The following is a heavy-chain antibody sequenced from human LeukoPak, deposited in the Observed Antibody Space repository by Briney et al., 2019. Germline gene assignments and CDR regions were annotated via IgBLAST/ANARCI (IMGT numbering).Heavy chain of an antibody. D-gene: IGHD6-19*01. CDR1: GFSLSTCG. Sequence: TGGSLRLSCAASGFSLSTCGVSWVRQPPGKGLEWVSGITGTGGSTYYADSVKGRFTVSRDTSKNTLYLQMNSLRAEDTAIYYCAKDHGTAVAGFYYWGQGTLVTVSS. CDR2: ITGTGGST. CDR3: AKDHGTAVAGFYY. V-gene: IGHV3-23*01. J-gene: IGHJ4*02.